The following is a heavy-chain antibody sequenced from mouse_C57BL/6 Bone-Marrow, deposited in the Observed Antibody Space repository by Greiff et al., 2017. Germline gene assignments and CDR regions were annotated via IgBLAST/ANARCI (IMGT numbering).Heavy chain of an antibody. V-gene: IGHV1-63*01. J-gene: IGHJ2*01. CDR3: SRSKGFYY. CDR2: IYPGGGCT. Sequence: VKLLESGAELVRPGASVKMSCKASGYTFNNYWIGWAKQRPGHGLEWIGDIYPGGGCTNYNQKFKGKATLTADKSSSTAYMQFSSLTSEDAAIYYCSRSKGFYYWGQGTTLTVSS. CDR1: GYTFNNYW.